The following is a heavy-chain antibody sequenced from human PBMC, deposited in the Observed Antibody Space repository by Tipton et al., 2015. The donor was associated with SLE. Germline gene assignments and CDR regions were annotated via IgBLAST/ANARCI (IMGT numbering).Heavy chain of an antibody. Sequence: SLRLSCAASGFIFSSDAVSWVRQAPGKGLEWVSSVSGTGGSTNYADSVKGRFTISRDNSNNTLYLEMNSLRAEDTAVYYCAKGMFRGLIMPSPFDYWGQGTLVTVSS. D-gene: IGHD3-10*01. CDR3: AKGMFRGLIMPSPFDY. CDR1: GFIFSSDA. J-gene: IGHJ4*02. V-gene: IGHV3-23*01. CDR2: VSGTGGST.